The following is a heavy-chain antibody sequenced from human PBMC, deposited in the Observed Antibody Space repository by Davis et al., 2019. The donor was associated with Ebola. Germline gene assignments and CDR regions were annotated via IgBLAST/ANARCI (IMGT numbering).Heavy chain of an antibody. CDR1: GFTFRSFA. J-gene: IGHJ6*02. D-gene: IGHD6-13*01. V-gene: IGHV3-64D*06. Sequence: GESLKISCSASGFTFRSFAMHWVRQAPGKGLKYVSAISSSGGSTSYADSVKGRFTISRDSSKNTLHLQLSSLRAEDTSVYYCAKIAGYSSSWYVGYYGMDVWGQGTTVTVSS. CDR2: ISSSGGST. CDR3: AKIAGYSSSWYVGYYGMDV.